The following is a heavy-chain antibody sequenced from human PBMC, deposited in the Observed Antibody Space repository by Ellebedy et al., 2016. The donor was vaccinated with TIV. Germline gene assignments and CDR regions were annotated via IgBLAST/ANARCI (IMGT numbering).Heavy chain of an antibody. CDR3: ATDGSYGDYLSPTHAFEI. Sequence: GGSLRLSCAASGFTFRSYWMSWVRQAPGQGLEWVANINQDGSEKYYVASVKGRFTISRDNAKRTLDLQMNSLRAEDTAIYYCATDGSYGDYLSPTHAFEIWGQGTLVTVSP. CDR2: INQDGSEK. V-gene: IGHV3-7*01. D-gene: IGHD3-16*01. CDR1: GFTFRSYW. J-gene: IGHJ3*02.